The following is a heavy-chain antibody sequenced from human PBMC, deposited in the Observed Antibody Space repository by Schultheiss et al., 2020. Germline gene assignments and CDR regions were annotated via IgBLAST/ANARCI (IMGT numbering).Heavy chain of an antibody. CDR3: AREGGSRKRIYYYCYMDV. Sequence: GGSLRLSCAASGFTVSNNYMSWVRQAPGKGLEWVSVIYSGGTTYYADSVKDRFTISRDNSKNTLYLQMNSLRAEDTAVYYCAREGGSRKRIYYYCYMDVWGQGTTVTV. CDR2: IYSGGTT. CDR1: GFTVSNNY. V-gene: IGHV3-66*01. D-gene: IGHD2-15*01. J-gene: IGHJ6*02.